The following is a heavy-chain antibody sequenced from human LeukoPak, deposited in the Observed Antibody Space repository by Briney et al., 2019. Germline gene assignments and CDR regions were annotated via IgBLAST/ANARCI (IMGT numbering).Heavy chain of an antibody. J-gene: IGHJ4*02. D-gene: IGHD6-19*01. Sequence: GGSLTLSCPASGFTFSSYAMSWVRQAPGKGREWVSAISGSGGSTYYADSVKGRFTISRDNSKNTLYLQMNRLRPDDTAVYYCARRDASGWYSLDYWGQGIPVTVSS. V-gene: IGHV3-23*01. CDR3: ARRDASGWYSLDY. CDR1: GFTFSSYA. CDR2: ISGSGGST.